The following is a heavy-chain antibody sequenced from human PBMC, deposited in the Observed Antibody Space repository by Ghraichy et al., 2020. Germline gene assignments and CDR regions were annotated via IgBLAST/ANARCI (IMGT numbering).Heavy chain of an antibody. CDR2: IKGKTDVTM. Sequence: GGSLRLSCTASGFTFSSPYSDAWRTWVRQAPGKGLEWVGRIKGKTDVTMDCATAVKGRFSISRDDSKNTVFLQMNSLKTEDTAVYYCKWELSVYYGMDVWGQGTTVTVSS. J-gene: IGHJ6*02. CDR3: KWELSVYYGMDV. V-gene: IGHV3-15*01. D-gene: IGHD1-26*01. CDR1: GFTFSSPYSDAW.